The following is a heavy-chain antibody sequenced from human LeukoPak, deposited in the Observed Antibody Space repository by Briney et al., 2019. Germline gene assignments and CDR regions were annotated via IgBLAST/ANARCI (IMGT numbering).Heavy chain of an antibody. Sequence: PSETLSLTCAVSGGSISSSNWWSWVRQPPGKGLEWIGEIYHSGSTNYNPSLKSRVTISVDKSKNQFSLKLSSVTAADTAVYYCARGNGYFDWLSPYPASANDAFDIWGQGTMVTVSS. CDR2: IYHSGST. D-gene: IGHD3-9*01. V-gene: IGHV4-4*02. J-gene: IGHJ3*02. CDR3: ARGNGYFDWLSPYPASANDAFDI. CDR1: GGSISSSNW.